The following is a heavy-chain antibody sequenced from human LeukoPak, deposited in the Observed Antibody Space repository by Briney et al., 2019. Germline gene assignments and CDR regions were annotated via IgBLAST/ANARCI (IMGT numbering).Heavy chain of an antibody. CDR2: IYYSGST. V-gene: IGHV4-39*07. CDR3: ARAKVDTAMVSQGAFDI. Sequence: SETLSLTCTVSGGSISSSSYYWGWIRQPPGKGLEWIGSIYYSGSTYYNPSLKSRVTISVDTSKNQFSLKLSSVTAADTAVYYCARAKVDTAMVSQGAFDIWGQGTMVTVSS. CDR1: GGSISSSSYY. D-gene: IGHD5-18*01. J-gene: IGHJ3*02.